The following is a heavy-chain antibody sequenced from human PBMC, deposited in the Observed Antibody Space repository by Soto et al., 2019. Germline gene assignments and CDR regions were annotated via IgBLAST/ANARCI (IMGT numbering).Heavy chain of an antibody. CDR3: ASSQIVVVVAATEYYYYGMDV. J-gene: IGHJ6*02. CDR2: IIPIFGTA. CDR1: GGTFSSYA. D-gene: IGHD2-15*01. Sequence: QVQLVQSGAEVKKPGSSVKVSCKASGGTFSSYAISWVRQAPGQGLEWMGGIIPIFGTANYAQKFQGRVTITADESTSTAYMELSSLRSEDTAVYYCASSQIVVVVAATEYYYYGMDVWGQGTTFTVSS. V-gene: IGHV1-69*01.